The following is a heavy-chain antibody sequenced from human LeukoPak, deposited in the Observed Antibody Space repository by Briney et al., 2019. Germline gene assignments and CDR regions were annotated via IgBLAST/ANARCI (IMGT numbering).Heavy chain of an antibody. CDR3: ARLPDYYYYYMDV. V-gene: IGHV5-51*01. J-gene: IGHJ6*03. CDR2: IYPGDSDT. CDR1: GYSFTSYW. Sequence: GESLKISCKGSGYSFTSYWIGWVRQMPGKVLEWMGIIYPGDSDTRYSPSFQGQVTISADKSISTAYLQWSSLKASDTAMYYCARLPDYYYYYMDVWGKGTTVTISS.